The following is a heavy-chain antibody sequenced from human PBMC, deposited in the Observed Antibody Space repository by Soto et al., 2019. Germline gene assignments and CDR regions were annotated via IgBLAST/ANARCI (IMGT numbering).Heavy chain of an antibody. D-gene: IGHD3-3*01. V-gene: IGHV3-30-3*01. CDR2: ISYDGSNK. CDR3: ARDLEYYDFWSGPPYYYYGMDV. Sequence: GGSLRLSCAASGFTFSSYAMHWVRQAPGKGLEWVAVISYDGSNKYYADSVKGRFTISRDNSKNTLYLQMNSLRAEDTAVYYCARDLEYYDFWSGPPYYYYGMDVWGQGTTVTVSS. CDR1: GFTFSSYA. J-gene: IGHJ6*02.